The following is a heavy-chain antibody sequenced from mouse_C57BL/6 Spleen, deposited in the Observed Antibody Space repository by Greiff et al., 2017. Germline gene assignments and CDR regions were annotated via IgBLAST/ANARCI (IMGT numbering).Heavy chain of an antibody. V-gene: IGHV1-55*01. J-gene: IGHJ2*01. D-gene: IGHD2-2*01. Sequence: VKLQQPGAELVKPGASVKMSCKASGYTFTSYWITWVKQRPGQGLEWIGDIYPGSGSTNYNEKFKSKATLTVDTSSSTAYMQLSSLTSEDSAVYYCAREGLRRGNYFDYWGQGTTLTVSS. CDR2: IYPGSGST. CDR3: AREGLRRGNYFDY. CDR1: GYTFTSYW.